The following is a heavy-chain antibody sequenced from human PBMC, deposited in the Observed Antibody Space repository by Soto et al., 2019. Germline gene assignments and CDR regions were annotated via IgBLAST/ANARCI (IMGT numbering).Heavy chain of an antibody. J-gene: IGHJ6*02. D-gene: IGHD3-22*01. CDR2: IYYSGST. CDR1: GDSISSGDYY. CDR3: ARNYDSSGYYYRANYYYYGMDV. V-gene: IGHV4-30-4*01. Sequence: SETLSLTCTVSGDSISSGDYYWSWIRQPPGKGLEWIGLIYYSGSTHYNPSLKSRLIISVNTSKNQFSLKLTSATAADTAVYYCARNYDSSGYYYRANYYYYGMDVWGQGTTVT.